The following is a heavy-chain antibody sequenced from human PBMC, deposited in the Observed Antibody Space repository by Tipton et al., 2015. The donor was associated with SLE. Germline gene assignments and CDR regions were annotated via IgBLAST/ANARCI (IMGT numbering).Heavy chain of an antibody. V-gene: IGHV4-4*07. D-gene: IGHD2-15*01. CDR2: IYTGGYT. CDR3: ANRELLRYYFES. J-gene: IGHJ4*02. Sequence: TLSLTCTVSGGSISSYYWAWIRQPAGKGLEWIGRIYTGGYTKYNPSFENRVTVDASKDQFSLRLTSVTATDTALYYCANRELLRYYFESWGQGTPVTVSS. CDR1: GGSISSYY.